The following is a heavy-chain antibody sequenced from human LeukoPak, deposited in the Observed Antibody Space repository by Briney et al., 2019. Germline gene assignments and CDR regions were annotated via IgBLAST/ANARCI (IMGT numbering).Heavy chain of an antibody. CDR1: GASVSSGNW. D-gene: IGHD4-11*01. CDR3: AREGATSMTSYFEN. J-gene: IGHJ4*02. CDR2: IFHSGST. V-gene: IGHV4-4*02. Sequence: SETLSLTCAVSGASVSSGNWWSWVRQSLGKGLEWIAEIFHSGSTDYNPSLKSRVTISLDRSKNQVSLKLNSVTAADTAMYYCAREGATSMTSYFENWGQGTLVTFSS.